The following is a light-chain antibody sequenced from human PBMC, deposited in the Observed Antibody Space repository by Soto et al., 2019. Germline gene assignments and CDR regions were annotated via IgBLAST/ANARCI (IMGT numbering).Light chain of an antibody. CDR3: QTWGTGIQV. CDR1: SGHSSYA. CDR2: LNSDGSH. V-gene: IGLV4-69*01. Sequence: QSVLTQSPSASASLGASVKLTCTLSSGHSSYAIAWHQQQPEKGPRYLMKLNSDGSHSKGDGIPDRFSSSSSGAERYLTISSFQSEDEADYYCQTWGTGIQVFGGGTKLTVL. J-gene: IGLJ3*02.